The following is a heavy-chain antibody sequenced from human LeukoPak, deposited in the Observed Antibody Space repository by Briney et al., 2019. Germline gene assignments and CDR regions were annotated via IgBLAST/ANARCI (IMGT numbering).Heavy chain of an antibody. V-gene: IGHV1-46*01. D-gene: IGHD3-10*01. CDR1: GYTFTSYY. J-gene: IGHJ4*02. Sequence: ASVKVSCKASGYTFTSYYMHWVRQAPGQGLEWMGIINPSGGSTSYAQKFQGRVTMTRDTSTSTVYMELSSLRSEDTAVYYCAKDDAWLRFGEWSQGTLVTVSS. CDR2: INPSGGST. CDR3: AKDDAWLRFGE.